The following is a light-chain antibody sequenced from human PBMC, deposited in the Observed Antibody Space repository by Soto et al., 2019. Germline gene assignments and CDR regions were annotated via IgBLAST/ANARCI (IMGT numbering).Light chain of an antibody. Sequence: QSVLTQPPSGSETPGQSVTISCTGTSSDVGGYHYVSWDQHHPGRSPKLLIYEFEKRPPGVPCLFSGSKSGNTAPPTLSGLQADDEADSYCILYGGSNNYVLGTGTQVTVL. V-gene: IGLV2-8*01. J-gene: IGLJ1*01. CDR3: ILYGGSNNYV. CDR1: SSDVGGYHY. CDR2: EFE.